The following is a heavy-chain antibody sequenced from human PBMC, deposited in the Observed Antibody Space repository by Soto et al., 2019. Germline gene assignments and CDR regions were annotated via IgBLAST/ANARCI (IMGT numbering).Heavy chain of an antibody. J-gene: IGHJ3*01. D-gene: IGHD4-17*01. V-gene: IGHV3-23*01. CDR2: ISGSGGST. CDR3: ARPYGGKIGDAPDL. CDR1: GFTFSSYA. Sequence: GGSLRLSCAASGFTFSSYAMSWVRQAPGKGLEWVSAISGSGGSTYYADSVKGRFTISRDNSEKTLYLQMNSLRAEDSAVYYCARPYGGKIGDAPDLWGPGTMVTVSS.